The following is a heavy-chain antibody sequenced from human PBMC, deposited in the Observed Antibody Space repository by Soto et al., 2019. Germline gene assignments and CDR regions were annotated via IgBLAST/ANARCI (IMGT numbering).Heavy chain of an antibody. J-gene: IGHJ4*02. Sequence: GGSLRLSCAASGFSFSMYSMNWVRQAPGKGLEWVSYISSISATIYDTDSGRGRFTISRDNAKNSLYLQMNSLRDEDTAVYYCAREDILGTRSFDYWGQGTLVTVSS. CDR3: AREDILGTRSFDY. V-gene: IGHV3-48*02. CDR2: ISSISATI. CDR1: GFSFSMYS. D-gene: IGHD1-26*01.